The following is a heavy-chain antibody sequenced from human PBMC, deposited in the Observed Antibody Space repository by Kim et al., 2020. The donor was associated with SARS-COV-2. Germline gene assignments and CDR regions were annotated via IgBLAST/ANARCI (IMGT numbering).Heavy chain of an antibody. CDR1: GFTFSSHW. Sequence: GGSLRLSCAASGFTFSSHWIHWVRQGPGKGLVWVSRISSDGSHTSYAYSVKGRFTISRDNRKNTLYLEMNSLRAEDTALYYCAREVWAWPQTDAFDLWGQGTMVTVSS. J-gene: IGHJ3*01. CDR3: AREVWAWPQTDAFDL. V-gene: IGHV3-74*01. CDR2: ISSDGSHT. D-gene: IGHD1-26*01.